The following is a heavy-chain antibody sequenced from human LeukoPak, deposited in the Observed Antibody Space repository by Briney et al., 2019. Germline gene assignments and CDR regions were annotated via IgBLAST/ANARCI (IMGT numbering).Heavy chain of an antibody. D-gene: IGHD2-2*01. V-gene: IGHV3-23*01. CDR1: GFTFSSYA. J-gene: IGHJ3*01. Sequence: GGSLRLSCAASGFTFSSYAMSWVRQAPGKGLEWVSGISGNGGSTHYADSVKGRFTISRDNSKNTLYLRMNSLRAEDTAVYYCAKDRSCSGSSCNVGSWGQGTMVTVSS. CDR3: AKDRSCSGSSCNVGS. CDR2: ISGNGGST.